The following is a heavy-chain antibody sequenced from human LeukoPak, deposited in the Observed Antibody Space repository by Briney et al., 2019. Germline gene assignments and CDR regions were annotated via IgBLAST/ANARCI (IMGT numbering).Heavy chain of an antibody. CDR3: ARAQWFGELLSTYMDV. Sequence: GGSLRLSCAASGFTFSSYSMNWVRQAPGKGLEWVSSISSSSSYIYYADSVKGRFTISRDNAKNSLYLQMNGLRAEDTAVYYCARAQWFGELLSTYMDVWGKGTTVTVSS. CDR1: GFTFSSYS. D-gene: IGHD3-10*01. J-gene: IGHJ6*03. CDR2: ISSSSSYI. V-gene: IGHV3-21*01.